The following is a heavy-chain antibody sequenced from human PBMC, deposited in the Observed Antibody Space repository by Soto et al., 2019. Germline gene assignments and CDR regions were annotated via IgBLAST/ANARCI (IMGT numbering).Heavy chain of an antibody. CDR1: GFTLIDCA. CDR3: ARDLSWGSNWYYYMDV. J-gene: IGHJ6*03. V-gene: IGHV3-48*01. D-gene: IGHD7-27*01. Sequence: EVQLVESGGGLVQPGGPLRFSCATSGFTLIDCAMNWVRQAPGKGLEGVSYISSSSSVIDYADSVKGRFTVSRDNARNSLYLQMNSLRAEDTAVYYCARDLSWGSNWYYYMDVWGKGTTVTVSS. CDR2: ISSSSSVI.